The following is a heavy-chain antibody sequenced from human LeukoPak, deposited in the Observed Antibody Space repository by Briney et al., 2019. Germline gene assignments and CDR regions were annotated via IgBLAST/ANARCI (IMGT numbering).Heavy chain of an antibody. Sequence: GGSLRLSCAASGFTFSTYTMNWVRQAPGKGLEWVSSISSSSNNINYADSVKGRFTISRDNAMNSVHLQMNSLRVEDTAVCYCARGYQRPDYWGQGTLITVSS. D-gene: IGHD2-2*01. CDR2: ISSSSNNI. CDR1: GFTFSTYT. J-gene: IGHJ4*02. CDR3: ARGYQRPDY. V-gene: IGHV3-21*01.